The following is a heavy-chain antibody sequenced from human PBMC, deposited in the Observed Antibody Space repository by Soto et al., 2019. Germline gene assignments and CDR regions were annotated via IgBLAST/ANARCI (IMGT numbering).Heavy chain of an antibody. V-gene: IGHV1-18*04. D-gene: IGHD2-15*01. Sequence: QGQLVQSGAEVKKPGASVKVSCKASGYTFTSYGIRWVRQAPGQGLEWMGWISAKKGNTKYAQKFQGRDTMTTDTSTSTAYMELRSLRSDDTAVYYCAREILAPDFYFHGMDVWGQGTTVTVSS. J-gene: IGHJ6*02. CDR1: GYTFTSYG. CDR2: ISAKKGNT. CDR3: AREILAPDFYFHGMDV.